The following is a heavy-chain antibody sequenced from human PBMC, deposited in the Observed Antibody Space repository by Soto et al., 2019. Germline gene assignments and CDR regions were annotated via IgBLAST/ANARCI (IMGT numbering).Heavy chain of an antibody. CDR2: IDPDGGNT. V-gene: IGHV1-46*01. J-gene: IGHJ4*02. CDR1: GYNFANYF. D-gene: IGHD3-3*01. CDR3: TSLIGVDVLRDY. Sequence: QVQLVQSGAEVKKPGASVKVVCKASGYNFANYFMHWVRQAPGQGPEWMGIIDPDGGNTSYAQKFQGRVSMTSDTSTSSVYMELRSLRSEDTAVYYCTSLIGVDVLRDYWGQGTLVTVSS.